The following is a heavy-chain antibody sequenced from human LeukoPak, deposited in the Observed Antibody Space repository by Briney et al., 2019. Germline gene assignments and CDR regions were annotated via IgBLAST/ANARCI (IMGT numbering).Heavy chain of an antibody. CDR2: IYYSGST. CDR1: GGPISSYY. Sequence: PSETLSLTCTVSGGPISSYYWSWIRQPPGKGLEWIGYIYYSGSTNYNPSLKSRVTISVDTSKNQFSLKLSSVTAADTAVYYCARRSGGYYDSSGFPAPYKDAFDIWGQGTMVTVSS. V-gene: IGHV4-59*01. CDR3: ARRSGGYYDSSGFPAPYKDAFDI. J-gene: IGHJ3*02. D-gene: IGHD3-22*01.